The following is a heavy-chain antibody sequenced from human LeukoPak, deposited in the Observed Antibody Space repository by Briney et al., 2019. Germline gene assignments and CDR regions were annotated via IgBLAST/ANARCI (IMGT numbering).Heavy chain of an antibody. Sequence: TGGSLRLSCAASGFTFSTYEMNWVRQAPGKGLEWVSSIGTDGYSYSAVSVKGRFTISRDNAKSTLYLQMDSLTVEDTALYYCARGTIGVNPASAYWGQGTLVTVSS. CDR2: IGTDGYS. V-gene: IGHV3-21*06. D-gene: IGHD4-23*01. CDR1: GFTFSTYE. CDR3: ARGTIGVNPASAY. J-gene: IGHJ4*02.